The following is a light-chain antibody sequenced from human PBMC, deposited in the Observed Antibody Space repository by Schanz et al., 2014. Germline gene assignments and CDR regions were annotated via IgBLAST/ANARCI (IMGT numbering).Light chain of an antibody. V-gene: IGLV2-14*01. CDR3: SSYTSSSFWV. Sequence: QSALNQPPSASGSPGQSVTISCTGTSSDVGAYDYVSWYQQHPGKVPKLIIYEVNKRPSGVSNRFSGSKSGNTASLTISGLQAEDEADYYCSSYTSSSFWVFGGGTKLTVL. CDR2: EVN. J-gene: IGLJ3*02. CDR1: SSDVGAYDY.